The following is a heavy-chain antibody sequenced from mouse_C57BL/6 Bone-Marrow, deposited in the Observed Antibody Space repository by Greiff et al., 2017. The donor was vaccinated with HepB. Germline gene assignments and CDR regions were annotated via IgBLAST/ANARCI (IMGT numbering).Heavy chain of an antibody. J-gene: IGHJ1*03. Sequence: EVQLVESGGDLVKPGGSLKLSCAASGFTFSSYGMSWVRQTPDKRLEWVATISSGGSYTYYPDSVKGRFTISRDNAKNTLYLQMSSLKSEDTAMYDCAKYYYGSSGYFDVWGTGTTVTVSS. CDR2: ISSGGSYT. CDR1: GFTFSSYG. V-gene: IGHV5-6*01. CDR3: AKYYYGSSGYFDV. D-gene: IGHD1-1*01.